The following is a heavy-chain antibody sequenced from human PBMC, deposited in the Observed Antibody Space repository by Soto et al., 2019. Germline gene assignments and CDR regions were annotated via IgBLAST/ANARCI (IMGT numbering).Heavy chain of an antibody. V-gene: IGHV3-23*01. CDR3: ATIIIRAATNFY. CDR1: GITFTAYA. J-gene: IGHJ4*02. CDR2: ISGSGGST. Sequence: EVQLLESGGGLVQPGGSLRLSCAASGITFTAYAMSWVRQAPGKGLEWVSSISGSGGSTYYADSVKGRLTISRDNSENTLYLQMNSLRAEDTAVYYCATIIIRAATNFYWGQGTLVTVSS. D-gene: IGHD2-2*01.